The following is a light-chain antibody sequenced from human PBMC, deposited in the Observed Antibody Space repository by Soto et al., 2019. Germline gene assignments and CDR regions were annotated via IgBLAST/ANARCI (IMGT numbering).Light chain of an antibody. CDR1: QSINSD. CDR2: GAS. Sequence: EIVITQSSSTLSFCPLEIATLSCRASQSINSDLAWHQRKPGQAPRFLIYGASTRATGIPARFSGSGSGTEFTLTISSLQSEDSALYYCQQYKSWPWTFGQGTRLEIK. J-gene: IGKJ5*01. V-gene: IGKV3-15*01. CDR3: QQYKSWPWT.